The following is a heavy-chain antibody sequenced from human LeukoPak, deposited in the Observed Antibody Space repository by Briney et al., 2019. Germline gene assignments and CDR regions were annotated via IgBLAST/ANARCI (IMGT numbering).Heavy chain of an antibody. D-gene: IGHD5-18*01. V-gene: IGHV3-21*01. CDR3: ARETGYSYAYDY. CDR2: ISSSGSYI. J-gene: IGHJ4*02. Sequence: PGGSLRLSCGASGFTFSRYSMNWVRQAPGKGLEWVSSISSSGSYIYYADSVKGRFTISRDNAKNSLYLQMNSLRAEDTAVYYCARETGYSYAYDYWGQETLVTVSS. CDR1: GFTFSRYS.